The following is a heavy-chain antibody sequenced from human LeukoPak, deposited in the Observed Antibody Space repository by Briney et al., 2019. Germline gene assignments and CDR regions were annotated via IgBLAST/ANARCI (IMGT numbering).Heavy chain of an antibody. Sequence: GESLKISCKGSGYSFTSYWIGWVRQMPGKGLEWMGIIYPGNSDTRYSPSFQGQVTISADKSISTAYLQWSSLKASDTAMYYCARHLPISSGCPDIWGQGTMVTVSS. D-gene: IGHD6-19*01. V-gene: IGHV5-51*01. J-gene: IGHJ3*02. CDR3: ARHLPISSGCPDI. CDR1: GYSFTSYW. CDR2: IYPGNSDT.